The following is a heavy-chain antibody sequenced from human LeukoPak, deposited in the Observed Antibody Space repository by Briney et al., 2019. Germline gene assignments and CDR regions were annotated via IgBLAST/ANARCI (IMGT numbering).Heavy chain of an antibody. Sequence: ASVKVSCKASGYTFTSYCISWVRQAPGQGLEWMGWISAYNGNTNYAQKLQGRVTMTTDTSTSTAYMELRSLRSDDTAVYYCARTYYYDSSGYYFPDFDYWGQGTLVTVSS. CDR3: ARTYYYDSSGYYFPDFDY. CDR1: GYTFTSYC. CDR2: ISAYNGNT. V-gene: IGHV1-18*01. D-gene: IGHD3-22*01. J-gene: IGHJ4*02.